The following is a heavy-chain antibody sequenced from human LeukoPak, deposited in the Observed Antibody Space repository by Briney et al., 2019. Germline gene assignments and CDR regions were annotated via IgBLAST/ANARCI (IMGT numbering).Heavy chain of an antibody. CDR1: GFTFSTYG. D-gene: IGHD1-26*01. V-gene: IGHV3-30*03. Sequence: PGRSLRLSCAASGFTFSTYGMHWVRQAPDKGLEWVAFMSSDGSNKYCADSVKGPFTISRDNTKNTLFLQMNSLRVEDAAVYCCARGLLSNSQRGYFDYWGQGTLVSVSS. J-gene: IGHJ4*02. CDR2: MSSDGSNK. CDR3: ARGLLSNSQRGYFDY.